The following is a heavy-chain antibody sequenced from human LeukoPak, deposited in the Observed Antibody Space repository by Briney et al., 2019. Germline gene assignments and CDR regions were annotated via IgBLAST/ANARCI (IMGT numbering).Heavy chain of an antibody. J-gene: IGHJ5*02. CDR2: IYYSGST. D-gene: IGHD3-16*01. V-gene: IGHV4-39*07. Sequence: PSETLSLTCTFSGGFISGSNYYWAWIRQTPGKGLEWIASIYYSGSTYYDPSLKRRVTISVDTSKNQFSLKLSSVTAADTAVHYCARGENYVWFDPWGQGTLVTVSS. CDR1: GGFISGSNYY. CDR3: ARGENYVWFDP.